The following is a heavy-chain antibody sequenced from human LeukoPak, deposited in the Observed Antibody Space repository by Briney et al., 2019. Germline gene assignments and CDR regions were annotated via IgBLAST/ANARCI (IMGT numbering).Heavy chain of an antibody. V-gene: IGHV1-18*01. Sequence: GASVKVSCKASGYTFTSYGISWVRQAPGQGLEWMGWISTYNGNTNYAQKLQGRVTMITDTSTSIAYMELMSLRSDDTAVYYCAREGSPFYYYYMDVWGKGTTVTVSS. CDR2: ISTYNGNT. CDR3: AREGSPFYYYYMDV. D-gene: IGHD2-15*01. CDR1: GYTFTSYG. J-gene: IGHJ6*03.